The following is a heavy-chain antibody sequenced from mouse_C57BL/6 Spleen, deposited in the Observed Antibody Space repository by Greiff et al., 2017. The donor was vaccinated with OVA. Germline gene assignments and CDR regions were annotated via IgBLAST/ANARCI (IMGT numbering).Heavy chain of an antibody. CDR1: GFTFNTYA. CDR2: IRRKGSNYAT. Sequence: EVQGVESGGGLVQPKGSLKLSCAASGFTFNTYAMHWVRQAPGQGLEWVARIRRKGSNYATYYADTVKDRFTISRDESQSMLYLQMNNLKTEDTAMYDCVREDGWGSYCEDWGKGTTLTVAS. V-gene: IGHV10-3*01. J-gene: IGHJ2*01. D-gene: IGHD2-3*01. CDR3: VREDGWGSYCED.